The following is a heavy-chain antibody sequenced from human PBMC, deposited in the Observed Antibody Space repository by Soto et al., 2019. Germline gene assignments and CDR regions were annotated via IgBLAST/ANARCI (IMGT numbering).Heavy chain of an antibody. CDR3: ARDTMLSHYYGMDV. CDR2: IWYDASNK. CDR1: GFSFSSYG. Sequence: EVSLRLSCLACGFSFSSYGMHRVLQAPGKGLERVAVIWYDASNKYYADSVKGRFTISRDNSQNTLYLQLNSLRAEDTAAYYYARDTMLSHYYGMDVYGQRSKVT. V-gene: IGHV3-33*01. J-gene: IGHJ6*02. D-gene: IGHD2-8*01.